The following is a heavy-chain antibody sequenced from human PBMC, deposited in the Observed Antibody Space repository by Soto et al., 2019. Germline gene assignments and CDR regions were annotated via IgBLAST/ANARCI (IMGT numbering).Heavy chain of an antibody. CDR1: GGSISHYY. D-gene: IGHD3-3*02. J-gene: IGHJ5*02. CDR3: ARDRSTYGGGGTGEVKENWFDP. V-gene: IGHV4-59*01. CDR2: AYYSGST. Sequence: SETLSLTCSVSGGSISHYYWSWIRQSPGKGLEWIGYAYYSGSTDYNPSLKSRVTMAVDTSKNQVSLKLNSVTTADTAVYYCARDRSTYGGGGTGEVKENWFDPWGPGTLVTAPQ.